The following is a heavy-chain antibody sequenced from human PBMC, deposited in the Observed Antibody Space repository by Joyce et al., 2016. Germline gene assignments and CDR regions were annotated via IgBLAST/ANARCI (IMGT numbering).Heavy chain of an antibody. CDR3: AQARWGLAVAGSDLGH. V-gene: IGHV3-30*18. J-gene: IGHJ4*02. CDR1: GFTFSSYA. Sequence: QVQLEESGGGVVQPGRSLRLSCVASGFTFSSYATHWVRQAPGKGLEWVALVAFDGTKKYYADSVKGRFSISRGASRNTLYLQINPVQTEDSAVYYCAQARWGLAVAGSDLGHWGQGTLVTVSS. CDR2: VAFDGTKK. D-gene: IGHD6-19*01.